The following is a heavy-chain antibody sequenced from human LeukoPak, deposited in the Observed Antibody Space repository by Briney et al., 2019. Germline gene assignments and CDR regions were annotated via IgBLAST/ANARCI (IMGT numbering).Heavy chain of an antibody. V-gene: IGHV3-64*01. CDR1: EFTFSRYA. CDR3: ARVGGIAVAEGIDY. J-gene: IGHJ4*02. D-gene: IGHD6-19*01. Sequence: GGSLRLSCAASEFTFSRYAMHWVRQAPGKGLEYVSAISSSGGSTYYANSVKGRFTISRDNSKNTLYLQMGSLRAEDMAVYYCARVGGIAVAEGIDYWGQGTLVTVSS. CDR2: ISSSGGST.